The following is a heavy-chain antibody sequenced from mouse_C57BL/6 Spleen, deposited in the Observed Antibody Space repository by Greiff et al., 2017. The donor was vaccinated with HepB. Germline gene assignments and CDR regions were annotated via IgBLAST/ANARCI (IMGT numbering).Heavy chain of an antibody. CDR3: ARNSGYYGSSYEGYYYAMDY. V-gene: IGHV2-2*01. J-gene: IGHJ4*01. Sequence: QVQLQQSGPGLVQPSQSLSITCTVSGFSLTSYGVHWVRQSPGKGLEWLGVIWSGGSTDYNAAFISRLSISKDNSKSQVFFKMNSLQADDTAIYYCARNSGYYGSSYEGYYYAMDYWGQGTSVTVSS. D-gene: IGHD1-1*01. CDR2: IWSGGST. CDR1: GFSLTSYG.